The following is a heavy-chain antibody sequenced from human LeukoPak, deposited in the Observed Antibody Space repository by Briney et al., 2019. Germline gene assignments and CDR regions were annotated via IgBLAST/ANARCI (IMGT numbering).Heavy chain of an antibody. V-gene: IGHV3-53*01. CDR2: IYSGGST. D-gene: IGHD6-13*01. CDR1: GFTVSSNY. Sequence: GGSLRLSCAASGFTVSSNYMSWVRQAPGKGLEWVSVIYSGGSTYYADSVKGRFTISRDNSKNTLYLQMNSLRAEDTAVYYCARAADGIAAADEPTYYYYYMDVWGKGTTVTVSS. J-gene: IGHJ6*03. CDR3: ARAADGIAAADEPTYYYYYMDV.